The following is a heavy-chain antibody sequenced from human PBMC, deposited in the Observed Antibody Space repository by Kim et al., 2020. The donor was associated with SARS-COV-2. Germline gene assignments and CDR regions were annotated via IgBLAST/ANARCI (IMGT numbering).Heavy chain of an antibody. CDR3: ARVARDTAMVIGMDV. D-gene: IGHD5-18*01. J-gene: IGHJ6*02. CDR1: GFTVSSNY. CDR2: IYSGGST. V-gene: IGHV3-53*01. Sequence: GGSLRLSCAASGFTVSSNYMSWVRQASGKGLEWVSVIYSGGSTYYADSVKGRFTISRDNSKNTLYLQMNSLRAEDTAVYYCARVARDTAMVIGMDVWGQGTTVTVSS.